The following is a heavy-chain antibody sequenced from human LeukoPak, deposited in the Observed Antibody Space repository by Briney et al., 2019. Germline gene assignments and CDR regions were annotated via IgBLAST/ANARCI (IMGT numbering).Heavy chain of an antibody. V-gene: IGHV4-59*08. CDR2: ISYRGDT. CDR1: GGSMSNSY. J-gene: IGHJ3*02. CDR3: ARLISYSNAWTTI. Sequence: SETLSPTCTVSGGSMSNSYWSWIRQPPGKGLEWIGYISYRGDTSYNPSLKSRVTISEDTSKNQFSLKLSSVTAADTAVYFCARLISYSNAWTTIWGQGTMVTVSS. D-gene: IGHD5-18*01.